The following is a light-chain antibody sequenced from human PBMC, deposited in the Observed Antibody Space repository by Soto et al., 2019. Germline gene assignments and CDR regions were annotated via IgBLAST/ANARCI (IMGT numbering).Light chain of an antibody. Sequence: DIQMTQSPSTLSASVGDRVTITCRASQSINGWLAWYQQKPGKAPKLLIYDASTLEGGVPSRFRGSGSGTEFTLTIASLQPDDFATYYCQQYETFSGTFGPGTKVDIK. CDR2: DAS. J-gene: IGKJ1*01. CDR3: QQYETFSGT. CDR1: QSINGW. V-gene: IGKV1-5*01.